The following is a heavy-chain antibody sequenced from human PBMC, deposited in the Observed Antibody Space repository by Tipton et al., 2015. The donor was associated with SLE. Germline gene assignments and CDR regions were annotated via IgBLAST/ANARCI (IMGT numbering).Heavy chain of an antibody. J-gene: IGHJ4*02. V-gene: IGHV3-23*03. CDR3: AKESTQAVLLFDY. CDR1: GFTFSSHA. CDR2: IYSGGST. D-gene: IGHD2/OR15-2a*01. Sequence: GSLRLSCVASGFTFSSHAMSWVRQAPGKGLEWVSVIYSGGSTDYADSVKGRFTISRDNSKNTVYLQMNSLRTDDTAVYYCAKESTQAVLLFDYWGQGSRVTVSS.